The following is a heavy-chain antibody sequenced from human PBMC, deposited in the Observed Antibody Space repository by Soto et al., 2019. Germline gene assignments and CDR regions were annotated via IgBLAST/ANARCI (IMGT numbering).Heavy chain of an antibody. J-gene: IGHJ4*02. D-gene: IGHD1-7*01. CDR2: IYYSGST. CDR3: ARASSSNYLSDY. Sequence: PSETLSLTCTVSGDSLSSYDLSWIRQPPGKGLEWIGYIYYSGSTYYNPSLKSRVTISVDTSKNQFSLKLSSVTAADTAVYYCARASSSNYLSDYWGQGTLVTVSS. CDR1: GDSLSSYD. V-gene: IGHV4-59*08.